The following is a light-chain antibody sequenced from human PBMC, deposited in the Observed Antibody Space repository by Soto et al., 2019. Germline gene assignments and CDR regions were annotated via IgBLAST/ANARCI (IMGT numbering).Light chain of an antibody. CDR1: SSDVGGYNY. Sequence: QSALTQPASVSGSPGQSITISCTGTSSDVGGYNYVSWYQNHPGKAPKLMIYEVSNRPSGVSNRFSGSKSGNTASLTISGLQAEDEADYSCSSYTSSSTDVFGTGTKVTVL. CDR2: EVS. J-gene: IGLJ1*01. V-gene: IGLV2-14*01. CDR3: SSYTSSSTDV.